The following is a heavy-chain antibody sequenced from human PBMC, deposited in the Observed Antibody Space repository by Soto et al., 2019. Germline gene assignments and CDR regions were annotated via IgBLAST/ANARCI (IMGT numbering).Heavy chain of an antibody. CDR1: GFTFSSYG. J-gene: IGHJ4*02. Sequence: QVQLVESGGGVVQPGRSLRLSCAASGFTFSSYGMHWVRQAPGKGLEWAAVISYDGSNKYYADSVKGRFTISRDNSKNTLYLQMNSLRAEDTAVYYCAKDYCSGGSCYYFDYWGQGTLVTVSS. CDR2: ISYDGSNK. CDR3: AKDYCSGGSCYYFDY. D-gene: IGHD2-15*01. V-gene: IGHV3-30*18.